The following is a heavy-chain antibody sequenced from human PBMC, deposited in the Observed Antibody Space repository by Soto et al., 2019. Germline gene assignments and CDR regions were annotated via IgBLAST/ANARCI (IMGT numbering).Heavy chain of an antibody. CDR1: GYAFTTYG. V-gene: IGHV1-18*01. CDR2: ISAHNGNT. J-gene: IGHJ4*02. CDR3: ARRREGDY. Sequence: QVHLVQSGAEVKKPGASVKVSCKGSGYAFTTYGITWVRQAPGQGLEWMGWISAHNGNTNYAQKLQGRVTVTRDTTTSPAYMGARSLRSCDPAGDYWARRREGDYRGQGGLVNRSS.